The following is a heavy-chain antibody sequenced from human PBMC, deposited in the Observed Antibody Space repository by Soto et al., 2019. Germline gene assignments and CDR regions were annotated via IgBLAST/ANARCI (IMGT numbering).Heavy chain of an antibody. D-gene: IGHD1-26*01. J-gene: IGHJ3*02. CDR2: ISGSGGST. CDR3: AKDKIVGAPPGWAFDI. Sequence: EVQLFESGGGLVQPGGSLRLSCAASGFTFSSYAMSWVRQAPGKGLEWVSAISGSGGSTYYADSVKGRFTISRDNSKNTLYLQMNSLRAEDTAVYYCAKDKIVGAPPGWAFDIWGQGTMVTVSS. CDR1: GFTFSSYA. V-gene: IGHV3-23*01.